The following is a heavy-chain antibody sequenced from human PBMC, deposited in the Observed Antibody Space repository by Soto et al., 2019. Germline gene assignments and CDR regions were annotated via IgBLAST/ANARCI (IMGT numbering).Heavy chain of an antibody. V-gene: IGHV4-59*01. J-gene: IGHJ6*03. CDR2: IYYSGST. Sequence: SETLSLTCTVSSGSISNYYCRWIRQPQGNGLELIGYIYYSGSTNYNPSLKSRVTISVDTSKNLFSLKLSSVTAADTAVYYCSSAKTYYDILTGFYYYYYMDVWGKGTTVT. CDR3: SSAKTYYDILTGFYYYYYMDV. CDR1: SGSISNYY. D-gene: IGHD3-9*01.